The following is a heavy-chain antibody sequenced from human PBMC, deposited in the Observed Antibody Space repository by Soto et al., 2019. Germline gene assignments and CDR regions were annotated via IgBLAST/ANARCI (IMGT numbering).Heavy chain of an antibody. CDR1: GGTVASSHW. Sequence: GTLSLSCGVSGGTVASSHWWSWVRQSPGGGLEWIGNVYHTGDTNLNPSLQSRVTISVDKSNNQFSLRLNSLTAADTAVYFCAREIVTAGGNNYFDPWGPGTLVTVSS. V-gene: IGHV4-4*01. CDR2: VYHTGDT. J-gene: IGHJ5*02. CDR3: AREIVTAGGNNYFDP. D-gene: IGHD2-21*02.